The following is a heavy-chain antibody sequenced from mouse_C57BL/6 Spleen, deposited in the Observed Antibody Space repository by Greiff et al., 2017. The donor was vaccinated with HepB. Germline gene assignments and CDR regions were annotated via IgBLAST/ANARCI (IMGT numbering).Heavy chain of an antibody. CDR2: ISSGSSTI. J-gene: IGHJ2*01. CDR3: ASGYYGSGFDY. V-gene: IGHV5-17*01. CDR1: GFTFSDYG. Sequence: EVKVEESGGGLVKPGGSLKLSCAASGFTFSDYGMHWVRQAPEKGLEWVAYISSGSSTIYYADTVKGRFTISRDNAKNTLFLPMTSLRSEDTAMYYCASGYYGSGFDYWGQGTTLTVSS. D-gene: IGHD1-1*01.